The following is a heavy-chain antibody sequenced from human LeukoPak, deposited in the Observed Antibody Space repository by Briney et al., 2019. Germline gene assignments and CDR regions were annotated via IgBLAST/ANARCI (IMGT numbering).Heavy chain of an antibody. V-gene: IGHV4-34*01. CDR1: GGSFSGYY. CDR2: INHSGST. Sequence: SETLSLTCAVYGGSFSGYYWSWIRQPPGKGLEWIGEINHSGSTNYNPSLKSRVTISVDTSKNQFSLKLSSVTAADTAVYYCARYSSGWSVRRNWFDPWGQGTLVTVSS. D-gene: IGHD6-19*01. J-gene: IGHJ5*02. CDR3: ARYSSGWSVRRNWFDP.